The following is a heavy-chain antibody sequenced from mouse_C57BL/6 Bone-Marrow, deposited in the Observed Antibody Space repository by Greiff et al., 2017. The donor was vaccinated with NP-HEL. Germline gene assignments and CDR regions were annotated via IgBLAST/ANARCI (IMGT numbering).Heavy chain of an antibody. J-gene: IGHJ3*01. CDR1: GYTFTSYW. CDR2: IDPSDSYT. Sequence: QVQLQQSGAELVMPGASVKLSCKASGYTFTSYWMHWVKQRPGQGLEWIGEIDPSDSYTNYNQKFKGNSTLTVDKSSSTAYMQLSSLTSEDSAVYYCARSDYDDWFAYWGQGTLVTVSA. CDR3: ARSDYDDWFAY. D-gene: IGHD2-4*01. V-gene: IGHV1-69*01.